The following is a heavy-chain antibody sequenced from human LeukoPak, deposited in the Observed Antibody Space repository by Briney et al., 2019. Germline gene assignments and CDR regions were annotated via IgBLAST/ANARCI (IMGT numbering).Heavy chain of an antibody. V-gene: IGHV3-30*18. J-gene: IGHJ5*02. CDR2: ISYDGSNK. CDR1: GFTFSSYG. D-gene: IGHD3-10*01. CDR3: AKGLWFGDFDP. Sequence: GGSLRLSCAASGFTFSSYGMHWVRQAPGKGLEWVAVISYDGSNKYYADSVKGRFTISRDNSKNTLYLQMNSLRAEDTAVYYCAKGLWFGDFDPWGQGTLVTVSS.